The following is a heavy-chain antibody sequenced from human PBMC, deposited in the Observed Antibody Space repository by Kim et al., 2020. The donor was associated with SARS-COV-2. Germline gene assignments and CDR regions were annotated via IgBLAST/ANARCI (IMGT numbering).Heavy chain of an antibody. CDR1: GGSISSYY. D-gene: IGHD1-26*01. J-gene: IGHJ6*02. CDR3: ARDREDYYGMDV. V-gene: IGHV4-59*01. CDR2: IYYSGST. Sequence: SETLSLTCTVSGGSISSYYWSWIRQPPGKGLEWIGYIYYSGSTNYNPSLKSRVTISVDTSKNQFSLELSSVTAADTAVYYCARDREDYYGMDVWGQGTTVTVTS.